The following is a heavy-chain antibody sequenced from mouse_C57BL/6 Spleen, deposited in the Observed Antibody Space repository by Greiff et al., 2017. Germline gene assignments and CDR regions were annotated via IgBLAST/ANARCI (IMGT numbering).Heavy chain of an antibody. J-gene: IGHJ4*01. Sequence: QVQLQQSGAELAKPGASVKLSCKASGYTFTSYWMHWVKQRPGQGLEWIGMIHPNSGSTNYNEKFKSKATLTVDKSSSTAYMQLSSLTSEDSAVYYCARSDGYYVGAMDYWGQGTSVTVSS. CDR3: ARSDGYYVGAMDY. D-gene: IGHD2-3*01. CDR2: IHPNSGST. V-gene: IGHV1-64*01. CDR1: GYTFTSYW.